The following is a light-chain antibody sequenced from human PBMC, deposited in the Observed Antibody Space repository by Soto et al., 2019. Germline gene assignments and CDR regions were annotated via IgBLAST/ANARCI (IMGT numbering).Light chain of an antibody. J-gene: IGKJ1*01. V-gene: IGKV3-20*01. CDR2: GAS. CDR1: QSLVHSDRNTY. CDR3: QQYGSSPLWT. Sequence: DIVMTQTPLSAPVTLGQPASISCRSSQSLVHSDRNTYLSWFQQKPGQAPRLLIYGASSRATGIPDRFSGSGSGTDFTLTISRLEPEDFAVYYCQQYGSSPLWTFGQGTKVDIK.